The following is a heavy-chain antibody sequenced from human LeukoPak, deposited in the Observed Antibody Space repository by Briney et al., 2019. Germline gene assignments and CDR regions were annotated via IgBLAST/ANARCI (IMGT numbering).Heavy chain of an antibody. D-gene: IGHD6-19*01. CDR3: ARLTVAGVYNYYYGMDI. CDR2: IYPADSDT. V-gene: IGHV5-51*01. CDR1: EYRFTNYW. J-gene: IGHJ6*02. Sequence: GESLKISCKGSEYRFTNYWIGWVRQMPGKGLEWMGIIYPADSDTRYSPSFQGQVTISVDKSISTAYLQWSGLKASDTAIYYSARLTVAGVYNYYYGMDIWGQGTTVTVSS.